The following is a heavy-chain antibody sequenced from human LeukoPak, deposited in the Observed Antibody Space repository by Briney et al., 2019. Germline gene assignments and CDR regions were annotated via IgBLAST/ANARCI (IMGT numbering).Heavy chain of an antibody. D-gene: IGHD1-1*01. CDR3: AKSIMGTTGLLDS. CDR1: GFTLCRYA. J-gene: IGHJ4*02. Sequence: GGALRLSFAASGFTLCRYALSWVRQGPGEGVGGVPVLSGRGRNTNYADSVKGRFTISRDNSKNTLFLQMNSLRADDTAVYYCAKSIMGTTGLLDSWGQGTLVTVSS. V-gene: IGHV3-23*01. CDR2: LSGRGRNT.